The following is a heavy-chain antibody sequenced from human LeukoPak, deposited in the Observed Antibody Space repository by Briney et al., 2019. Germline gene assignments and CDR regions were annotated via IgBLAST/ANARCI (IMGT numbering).Heavy chain of an antibody. V-gene: IGHV3-23*01. CDR1: GFTFSSYA. D-gene: IGHD3-22*01. CDR3: AKSRTYYYDSSGYYAFDN. CDR2: ISGSGGST. J-gene: IGHJ3*02. Sequence: GGSLRLSCAASGFTFSSYAMSWVRQAQGKGLEWVSAISGSGGSTYYADSVKGRFTISRDNSKNTLYLQMNSLRAEDTAVYYCAKSRTYYYDSSGYYAFDNWGQGTMVTVSS.